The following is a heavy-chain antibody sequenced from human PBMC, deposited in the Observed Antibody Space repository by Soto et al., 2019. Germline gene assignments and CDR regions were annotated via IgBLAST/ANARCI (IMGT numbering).Heavy chain of an antibody. CDR3: ARAPRSITGTTGDYYYGMDV. J-gene: IGHJ6*02. Sequence: GASVKVSCKTSGGTFSSYAISWVRQAPGQGLEWMGGIIPIFGTANYAQKFQGRVTITAAESTSTAYMELSSLSSEDTAVYYCARAPRSITGTTGDYYYGMDVWGQGTTVTVSS. V-gene: IGHV1-69*13. D-gene: IGHD1-7*01. CDR2: IIPIFGTA. CDR1: GGTFSSYA.